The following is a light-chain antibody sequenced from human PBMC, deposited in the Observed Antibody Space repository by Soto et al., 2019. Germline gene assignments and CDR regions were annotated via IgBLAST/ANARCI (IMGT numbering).Light chain of an antibody. CDR3: SSYTRIITGVL. CDR1: SSDVGGYNY. CDR2: DVS. V-gene: IGLV2-14*01. Sequence: QSVLTQPASVSGSPGQSLTISCTGTSSDVGGYNYVSWYQQHPGQAPKLMIYDVSNRPSGVSNRFSGSKSVNTASLTISGLRAEDEADYYCSSYTRIITGVLFGGGTTLTVL. J-gene: IGLJ2*01.